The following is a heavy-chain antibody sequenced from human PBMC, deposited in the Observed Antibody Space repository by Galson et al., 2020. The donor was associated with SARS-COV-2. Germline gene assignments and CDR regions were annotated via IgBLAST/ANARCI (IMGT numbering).Heavy chain of an antibody. CDR3: VRPTKVTGAFDI. J-gene: IGHJ3*02. D-gene: IGHD4-17*01. Sequence: WETMSLTCTAYARYINTNYYWGWIRQPPGKGLEWIGTVYYSGTTNYKPSLKSRVTISMDTSRDQFSLKLSSVTAADTGMYFGVRPTKVTGAFDIWGQGTMVIVSS. V-gene: IGHV4-39*01. CDR2: VYYSGTT. CDR1: ARYINTNYY.